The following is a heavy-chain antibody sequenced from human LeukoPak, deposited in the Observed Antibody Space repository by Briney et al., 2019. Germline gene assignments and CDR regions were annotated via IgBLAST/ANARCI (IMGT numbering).Heavy chain of an antibody. CDR1: GGTFSSYA. J-gene: IGHJ4*02. CDR2: IIPIFGTA. D-gene: IGHD6-13*01. CDR3: AKHQSYSSPLDY. V-gene: IGHV1-69*05. Sequence: SVKVSCKASGGTFSSYAISWVRQAPGQGLEWMGGIIPIFGTANYAQKFQGRVTITTDESTSTAYMELSSLRSEDTAVYYCAKHQSYSSPLDYWGQGTLVTVSS.